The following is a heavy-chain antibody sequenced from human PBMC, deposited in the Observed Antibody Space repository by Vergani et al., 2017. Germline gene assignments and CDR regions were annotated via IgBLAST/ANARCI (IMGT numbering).Heavy chain of an antibody. D-gene: IGHD3-10*01. CDR2: INHSGST. J-gene: IGHJ4*02. Sequence: QVQLQQWGAGLLKPSETLSLTCAVYGGSFSGYYWSWIRQPPGKGLEWIGEINHSGSTNYNPSLKSRVTISVDTSKNQFSLKLSSVTAADTAVYYCARGGDGSGSYYTLDYWGQGTLVTVSS. CDR1: GGSFSGYY. CDR3: ARGGDGSGSYYTLDY. V-gene: IGHV4-34*01.